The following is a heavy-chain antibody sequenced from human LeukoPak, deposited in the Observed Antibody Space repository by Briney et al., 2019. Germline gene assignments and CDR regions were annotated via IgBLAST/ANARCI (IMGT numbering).Heavy chain of an antibody. CDR1: GGSITPYY. V-gene: IGHV4-4*07. CDR2: VHASGSP. J-gene: IGHJ4*01. Sequence: PSETLSLTCTVSGGSITPYYWSWIRQPAGKGLEWIGRVHASGSPNYSPSLKSRVLISVDKSNNHFSLNLYSVTAADTAVYYCARGGTYGSGRDQHTTLDYWGHGILVTVSA. CDR3: ARGGTYGSGRDQHTTLDY. D-gene: IGHD3-10*01.